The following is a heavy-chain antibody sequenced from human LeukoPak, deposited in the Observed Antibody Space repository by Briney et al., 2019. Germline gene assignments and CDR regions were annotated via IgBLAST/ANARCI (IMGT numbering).Heavy chain of an antibody. Sequence: GGSLRLSCAASGFTFRSYWMSWVRQAPGKGLEWVANIKQDGSEKYYVDSVKGRFTISRDSAKNSLYLQMNSLRAEDTAVYYCARDRYYYYYIDVWGKGTRSPSP. J-gene: IGHJ6*03. CDR3: ARDRYYYYYIDV. CDR1: GFTFRSYW. CDR2: IKQDGSEK. V-gene: IGHV3-7*01.